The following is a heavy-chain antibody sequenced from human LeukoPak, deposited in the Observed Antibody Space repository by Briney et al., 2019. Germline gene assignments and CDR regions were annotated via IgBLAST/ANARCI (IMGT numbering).Heavy chain of an antibody. CDR2: INIDLSRT. CDR1: GFSVSSHW. CDR3: ARGGPARIMITCGGVIYPHAFDI. J-gene: IGHJ3*02. D-gene: IGHD3-16*01. V-gene: IGHV3-74*01. Sequence: PGPSLSLACAVSGFSVSSHWMGWVRHTPGKGLVWVSRINIDLSRTSYADSVKGRFTNSRDNAKNTLYLQMSSLRDEDTAVYYCARGGPARIMITCGGVIYPHAFDIWGQGTMVT.